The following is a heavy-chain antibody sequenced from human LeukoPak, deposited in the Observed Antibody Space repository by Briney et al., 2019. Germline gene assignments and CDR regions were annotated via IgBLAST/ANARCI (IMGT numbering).Heavy chain of an antibody. CDR2: INHSGST. CDR3: ARHAPYYDSSGYYYYYYYYMDV. CDR1: GGSFSGYY. V-gene: IGHV4-34*01. Sequence: SETLSLTCAVYGGSFSGYYWSWIRQPPGKGLEWIGEINHSGSTNYNPSLKSRVTISVDTSKNQFSLKLSSVTAADTAVYYCARHAPYYDSSGYYYYYYYYMDVWGKGTTVTISS. J-gene: IGHJ6*03. D-gene: IGHD3-22*01.